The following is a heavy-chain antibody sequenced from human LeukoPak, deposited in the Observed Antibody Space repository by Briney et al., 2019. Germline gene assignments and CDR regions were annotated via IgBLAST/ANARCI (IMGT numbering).Heavy chain of an antibody. Sequence: SETLSLTCTVSGGSISSYYWSWIRQPPGKGLEWIGYIYYSGSTNYNPSLKSRVTISVGTSKNQFSLKLSSVTAADTAVYYCASQAYYGSGSFDYWGQGTLVTVSS. J-gene: IGHJ4*02. CDR3: ASQAYYGSGSFDY. CDR2: IYYSGST. V-gene: IGHV4-59*01. D-gene: IGHD3-10*01. CDR1: GGSISSYY.